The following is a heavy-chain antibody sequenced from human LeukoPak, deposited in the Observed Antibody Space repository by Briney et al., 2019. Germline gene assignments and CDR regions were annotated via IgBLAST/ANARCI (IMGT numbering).Heavy chain of an antibody. CDR3: ARRITMVRGPTPRGWFDP. J-gene: IGHJ5*02. CDR2: INHSGST. Sequence: PSETLSLTCAVYGGSFSGYYWSWIRQPPGKGLEWIGEINHSGSTNYNPSLKSRVTISVDTSKNQFSLKLSSATAADTAVYYCARRITMVRGPTPRGWFDPWGQGTLVTVSS. V-gene: IGHV4-34*01. CDR1: GGSFSGYY. D-gene: IGHD3-10*01.